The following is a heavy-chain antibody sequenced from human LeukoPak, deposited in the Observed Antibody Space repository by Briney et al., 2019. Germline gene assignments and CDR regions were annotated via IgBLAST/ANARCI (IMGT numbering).Heavy chain of an antibody. V-gene: IGHV3-66*02. Sequence: GGSLRLSXAASGFTGSGNYMSWVRQAPGKGLEWVSVIYSGGSTNYADSVKGRFSISRDNSKKTLYLQMNSLRAEDTAVYYCARDPGGPLSRQFHYWGQGTLVTVSS. CDR2: IYSGGST. J-gene: IGHJ4*02. CDR3: ARDPGGPLSRQFHY. D-gene: IGHD2/OR15-2a*01. CDR1: GFTGSGNY.